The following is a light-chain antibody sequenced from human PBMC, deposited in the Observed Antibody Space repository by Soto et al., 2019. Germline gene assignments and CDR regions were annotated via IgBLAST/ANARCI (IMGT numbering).Light chain of an antibody. CDR1: SNDIGGYHY. CDR3: SSFTTSSTLI. J-gene: IGLJ2*01. Sequence: QSALTQPASVSGSPGQSITISCSGGSNDIGGYHYISWYQHYPGNVPKLIIYDIYHRPSGVSDRFSGSKSGNTASLTISGLQAEDEADYYCSSFTTSSTLIFGGGTKVTVL. V-gene: IGLV2-14*03. CDR2: DIY.